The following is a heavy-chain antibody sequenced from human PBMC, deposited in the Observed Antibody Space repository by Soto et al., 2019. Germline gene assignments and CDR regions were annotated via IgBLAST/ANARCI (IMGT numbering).Heavy chain of an antibody. CDR2: ISPDGGGK. J-gene: IGHJ4*02. Sequence: QVQLVQSGAELKKPGASVKVSCKASGYTLTTYYMHWVRQAPGQGLEGMGIISPDGGGKSYAQKFQGRVTMTRDTSTSTVYMELSSLRSEDTAVYYCATRDPGHYWGQGTLVTVSS. CDR1: GYTLTTYY. CDR3: ATRDPGHY. V-gene: IGHV1-46*01.